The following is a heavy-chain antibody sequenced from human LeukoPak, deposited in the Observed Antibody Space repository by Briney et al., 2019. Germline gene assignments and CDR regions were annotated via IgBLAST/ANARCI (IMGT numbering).Heavy chain of an antibody. Sequence: SETLSLTCTASGYSISSGYYWGWIRQPPGKGLEWIGEINHSGSTNYNPSLKSRVTISVDTSKNQFSLKLSSVTAADTAVYYCARRGGSGELFDYWGQGTLVTVSS. D-gene: IGHD3-16*01. CDR2: INHSGST. J-gene: IGHJ4*02. CDR3: ARRGGSGELFDY. V-gene: IGHV4-38-2*02. CDR1: GYSISSGYY.